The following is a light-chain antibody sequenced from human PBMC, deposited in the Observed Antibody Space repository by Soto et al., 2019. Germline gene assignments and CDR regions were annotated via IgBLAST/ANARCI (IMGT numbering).Light chain of an antibody. CDR3: QQRSNWPPIT. J-gene: IGKJ5*01. Sequence: EVVWTHSPGTLSLSPGERATLSCRAIQSVSNNYLAWYQQKPGQAPRLLIYGASNRATGIPARFSGSGSGTDFTLTISSLEPEDFAVYYCQQRSNWPPITFGQGTRLEIK. V-gene: IGKV3-11*01. CDR1: QSVSNNY. CDR2: GAS.